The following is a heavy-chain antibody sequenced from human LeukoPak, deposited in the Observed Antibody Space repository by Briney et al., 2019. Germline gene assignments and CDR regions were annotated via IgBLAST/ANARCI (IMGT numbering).Heavy chain of an antibody. Sequence: SETLSLTCTVSGGSISSSSYYWGWIRQPPGKGLEWIGSIYYSGSTYYNPSLKSRVTISVDTSKNQFSLKLNSVTAADTAVYYYTRRPQYYDSRDTGQRDYWGQGTLVTVSS. CDR1: GGSISSSSYY. CDR2: IYYSGST. V-gene: IGHV4-39*01. D-gene: IGHD3-22*01. J-gene: IGHJ4*02. CDR3: TRRPQYYDSRDTGQRDY.